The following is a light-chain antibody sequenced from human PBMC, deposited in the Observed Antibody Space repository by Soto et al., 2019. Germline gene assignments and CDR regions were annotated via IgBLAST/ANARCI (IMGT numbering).Light chain of an antibody. CDR1: QSIGSN. V-gene: IGKV3D-15*01. CDR2: GAS. Sequence: EKVMTQSPVTLSVSPGERATLSCRASQSIGSNLAWYQQKPGQAPRLVIYGASNMATGIPARFSGSGSGTDFTLTISRLEPEDFAVYYCQQYSSSGTFGQGTKVEIK. CDR3: QQYSSSGT. J-gene: IGKJ1*01.